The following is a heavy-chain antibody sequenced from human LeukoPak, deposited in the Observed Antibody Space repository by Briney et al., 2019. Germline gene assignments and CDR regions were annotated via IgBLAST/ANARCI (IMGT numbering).Heavy chain of an antibody. V-gene: IGHV4-59*01. J-gene: IGHJ3*02. CDR3: ARVGWFDAFDI. D-gene: IGHD6-19*01. CDR2: IYYSGST. Sequence: SEALSLTCTVSGGSISSYYWSWIRQPPGKGLEWIGYIYYSGSTNYNPSLKSRVTISVDTSKNQFSLKLSSVTAADTAVYYCARVGWFDAFDIWGQGTMVTVSS. CDR1: GGSISSYY.